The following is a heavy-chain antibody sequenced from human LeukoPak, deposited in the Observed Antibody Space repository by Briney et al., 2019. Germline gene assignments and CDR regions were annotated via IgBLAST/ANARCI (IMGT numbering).Heavy chain of an antibody. CDR1: GGSISSSSYY. D-gene: IGHD4-17*01. J-gene: IGHJ3*02. CDR3: ARDGERDYGDYEHGAFDI. CDR2: IYYSGST. Sequence: SETLSLTCTVSGGSISSSSYYWGWIRQPPGKGLEWIGSIYYSGSTYYNPSLKSRVTISVDTSKNQFSLKLSSVTAADTAVYYCARDGERDYGDYEHGAFDIWGQGTMVTVSS. V-gene: IGHV4-39*07.